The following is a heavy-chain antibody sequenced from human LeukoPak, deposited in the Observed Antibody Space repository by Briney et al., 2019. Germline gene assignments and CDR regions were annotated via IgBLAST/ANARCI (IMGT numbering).Heavy chain of an antibody. CDR3: ARDSSWSLDY. J-gene: IGHJ4*02. V-gene: IGHV3-48*03. CDR1: GFTFSSYE. CDR2: VNTNGRTI. D-gene: IGHD1-1*01. Sequence: GGSLRLSCAASGFTFSSYEMNWVRQPRGKGLEWLSYVNTNGRTIYYADSVKGRFTISRDNDKHSLYLQMNSLRAEDAAVYYCARDSSWSLDYWGQGTLVTVSS.